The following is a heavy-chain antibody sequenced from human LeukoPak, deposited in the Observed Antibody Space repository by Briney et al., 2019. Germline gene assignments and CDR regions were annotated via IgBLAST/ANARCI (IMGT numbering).Heavy chain of an antibody. CDR1: GFTFSSYI. Sequence: GGSLRLSCAASGFTFSSYIMNWVRQAPGKGLEWVSSISSSSSYIYYADSVKGRFTISRDNAKNSLYLQMNSLRAEDTAVYYCARDNSGSYEDWFDPWGQGTLVAVSS. CDR2: ISSSSSYI. CDR3: ARDNSGSYEDWFDP. V-gene: IGHV3-21*01. J-gene: IGHJ5*02. D-gene: IGHD1-26*01.